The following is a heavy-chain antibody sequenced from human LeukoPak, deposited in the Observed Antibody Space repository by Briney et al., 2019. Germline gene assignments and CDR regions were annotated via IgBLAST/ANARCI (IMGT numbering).Heavy chain of an antibody. CDR3: ASLYYYDSSGYLSAFDI. J-gene: IGHJ3*02. V-gene: IGHV4-59*01. D-gene: IGHD3-22*01. CDR1: GGSISSYY. Sequence: ASETLSLTCTVSGGSISSYYWSWIRQPPGKGLEWIGYIYYSGSTNYNPSLKSRVTISVDTSKNQFSLKLSSVTAADTAVYYCASLYYYDSSGYLSAFDIRGQGTMVTVSS. CDR2: IYYSGST.